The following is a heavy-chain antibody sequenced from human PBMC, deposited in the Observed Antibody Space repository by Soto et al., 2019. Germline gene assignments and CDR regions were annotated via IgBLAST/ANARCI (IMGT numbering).Heavy chain of an antibody. J-gene: IGHJ4*02. CDR1: GFTFSSYS. V-gene: IGHV3-48*01. D-gene: IGHD3-22*01. CDR3: LKGGSYDNSGYVDY. Sequence: PGGSLRLSCAASGFTFSSYSMNWVRQAPGKGLEWVSYISSSSSTIYYADSVKGRFTISRDNAKNTVYLQMNSLRAEDTAVYYCLKGGSYDNSGYVDYWGQGTLVTVSS. CDR2: ISSSSSTI.